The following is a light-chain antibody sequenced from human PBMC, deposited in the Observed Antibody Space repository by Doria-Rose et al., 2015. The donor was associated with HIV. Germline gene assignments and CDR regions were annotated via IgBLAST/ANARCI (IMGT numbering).Light chain of an antibody. Sequence: LTQSLGTLSLTPGERATLSCRASQSFSSTYLAWYQQKPGQAPSILIYDGSTRATGIPDRFSASGSGTDFTLTINRLEPEDFALYYCHQYGTSWTFGQGTKVEI. CDR3: HQYGTSWT. J-gene: IGKJ1*01. CDR1: QSFSSTY. V-gene: IGKV3-20*01. CDR2: DGS.